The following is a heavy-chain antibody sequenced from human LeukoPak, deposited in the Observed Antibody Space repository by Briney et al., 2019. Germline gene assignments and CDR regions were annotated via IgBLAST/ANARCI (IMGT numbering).Heavy chain of an antibody. D-gene: IGHD4-17*01. V-gene: IGHV3-30*04. CDR2: ISYDGSNK. CDR3: ARAQGTVTYYYYYGMDV. Sequence: GGSLRLSCAASGFTFSSYAMPWVRQAPGKGLEWVAVISYDGSNKYYADSVKGRFTISRDNSKNTLYLQMNSLRAEDTAVYYCARAQGTVTYYYYYGMDVWGQGTTVTVSS. J-gene: IGHJ6*02. CDR1: GFTFSSYA.